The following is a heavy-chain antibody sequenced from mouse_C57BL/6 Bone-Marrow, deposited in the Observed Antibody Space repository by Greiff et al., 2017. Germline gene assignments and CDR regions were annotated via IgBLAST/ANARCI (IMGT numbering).Heavy chain of an antibody. V-gene: IGHV1-5*01. CDR1: GYTFTSYW. CDR2: IYPGNSDN. CDR3: TSLNWDWFAY. Sequence: EVQLQQSGTVLARPGASVKMSCKTSGYTFTSYWMNWVKQRPGQGLEWIGAIYPGNSDNSYNQKFKGKAKLTAVTSASTAYMELSSLTNEDSAVYYCTSLNWDWFAYWGQGTLVTVSA. D-gene: IGHD4-1*02. J-gene: IGHJ3*01.